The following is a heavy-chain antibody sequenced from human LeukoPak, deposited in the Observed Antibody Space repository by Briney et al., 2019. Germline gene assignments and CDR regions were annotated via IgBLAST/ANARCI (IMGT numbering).Heavy chain of an antibody. J-gene: IGHJ6*03. CDR3: AKSYSGSSYYMDV. D-gene: IGHD1-26*01. CDR2: IKQDGSEK. V-gene: IGHV3-7*01. Sequence: GGSLRLSCAASGFTFSSYWMSWVRQAPGKGLEWVANIKQDGSEKYYVDSVKGRFTISRDNAKNSLYLQMNSLRAEDTAVYYCAKSYSGSSYYMDVWGKGTTVTISS. CDR1: GFTFSSYW.